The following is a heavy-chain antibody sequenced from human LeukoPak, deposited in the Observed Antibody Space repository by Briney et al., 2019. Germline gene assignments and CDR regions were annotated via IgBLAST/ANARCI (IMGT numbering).Heavy chain of an antibody. J-gene: IGHJ4*02. Sequence: SETLSLTCTVSRASISPYYWTWIRQPAGKGLEWIGHVHTSGSTNYNPSFKSRVTMSIDTSTNQFSLKLNSLTAADTAVYYCASPYSSSWRIDYWGQGTLVTVSS. V-gene: IGHV4-4*07. CDR2: VHTSGST. D-gene: IGHD6-13*01. CDR1: RASISPYY. CDR3: ASPYSSSWRIDY.